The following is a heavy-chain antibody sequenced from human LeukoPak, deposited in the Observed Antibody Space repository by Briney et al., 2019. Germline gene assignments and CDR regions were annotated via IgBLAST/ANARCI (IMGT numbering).Heavy chain of an antibody. CDR1: GYTFTSND. CDR3: ARGPALHSKWVGGRWFDP. D-gene: IGHD6-19*01. J-gene: IGHJ5*02. V-gene: IGHV1-8*01. Sequence: ASVKVSCKASGYTFTSNDIHWVRQTAGHGLEWMGWMNPNSGHAGHAQKFEARVTMTRDTSMSTAYMELSGLTSEDTAIYYCARGPALHSKWVGGRWFDPWGQGTLVTVAS. CDR2: MNPNSGHA.